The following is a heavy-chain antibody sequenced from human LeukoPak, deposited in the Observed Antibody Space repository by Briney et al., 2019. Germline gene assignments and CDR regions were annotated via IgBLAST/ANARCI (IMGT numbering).Heavy chain of an antibody. CDR1: GFTFSSYS. J-gene: IGHJ4*02. D-gene: IGHD6-19*01. CDR3: ARLGLYSSGWYSDY. CDR2: ISTSSTYI. Sequence: PGGSLRLSCAASGFTFSSYSVNWVRQAPGKGLEWVSSISTSSTYIYYADSVKGRFTISRDNAKNSLYLQMNSLRAEDTAVYYCARLGLYSSGWYSDYWGQGNLVTVSS. V-gene: IGHV3-21*01.